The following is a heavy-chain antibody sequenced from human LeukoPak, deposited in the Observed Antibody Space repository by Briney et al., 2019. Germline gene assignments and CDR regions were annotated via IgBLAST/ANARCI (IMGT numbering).Heavy chain of an antibody. D-gene: IGHD5-18*01. J-gene: IGHJ4*02. V-gene: IGHV3-23*01. CDR1: GFTFSSYA. CDR2: ISGSGGST. CDR3: AKGSSRPLQLWYMFDH. Sequence: GGSLRLSCAASGFTFSSYAMSWVRQAPGKGLEWVSAISGSGGSTYYADSVKGRFTISRDNSKNTLYLQMNSLRAEDTAVYYCAKGSSRPLQLWYMFDHWGQGTLVTVSS.